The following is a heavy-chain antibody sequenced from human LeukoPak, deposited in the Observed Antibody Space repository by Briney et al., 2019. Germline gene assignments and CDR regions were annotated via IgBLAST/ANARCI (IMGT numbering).Heavy chain of an antibody. V-gene: IGHV4-38-2*02. D-gene: IGHD7-27*01. CDR2: IYHSGST. CDR3: ARELLSGDPSIGN. Sequence: SETLSLTCTVARYSISNGYYWGWIRQPPGKGLGWIGNIYHSGSTYYNLSLKSRVTISVDTSKNQFSLKLSSVNAADTAVYYCARELLSGDPSIGNWGQGTLVTVSS. CDR1: RYSISNGYY. J-gene: IGHJ4*02.